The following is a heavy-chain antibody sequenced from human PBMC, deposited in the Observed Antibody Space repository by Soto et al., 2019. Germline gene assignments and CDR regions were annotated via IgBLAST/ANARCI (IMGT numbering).Heavy chain of an antibody. D-gene: IGHD6-13*01. V-gene: IGHV4-39*02. CDR1: GGSISSSSYY. CDR2: IYYSGST. J-gene: IGHJ4*02. Sequence: PSETLSLTCTVSGGSISSSSYYWGWIRQPPGKGLEWIGSIYYSGSTYYNPSLKSRVTISVDTSKNQFSLKLSSVTAADTAVYYCAREYSSSWYQIDYWGQGTLVTVSS. CDR3: AREYSSSWYQIDY.